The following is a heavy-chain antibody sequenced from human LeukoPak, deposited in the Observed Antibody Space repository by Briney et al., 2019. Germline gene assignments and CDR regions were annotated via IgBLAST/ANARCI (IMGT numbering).Heavy chain of an antibody. CDR2: IYYSGST. V-gene: IGHV4-30-4*08. CDR3: ARGSQDGSLFDY. J-gene: IGHJ4*02. CDR1: GGSISSGDYY. D-gene: IGHD3-10*01. Sequence: SQTLSLTCTVSGGSISSGDYYWSWIRQPPGKGLEWIGYIYYSGSTYYNPSLKSRVTVSVDTSKNQFSLKLSSVPAADTAVYYCARGSQDGSLFDYWGQGTLVTVSS.